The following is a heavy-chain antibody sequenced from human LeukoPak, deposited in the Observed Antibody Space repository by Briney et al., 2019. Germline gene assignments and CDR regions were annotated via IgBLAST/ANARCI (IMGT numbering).Heavy chain of an antibody. CDR1: GGSISISSYY. CDR2: IYYSGST. V-gene: IGHV4-39*01. D-gene: IGHD4-17*01. CDR3: ARRQTTVTTGWFDP. J-gene: IGHJ5*02. Sequence: SDTLSLTCTVSGGSISISSYYWGWVRQPPGKGLEWIGSIYYSGSTYYNPSLKSRVTLSVDTSKNQYSLNLNSVTAADTAVYYCARRQTTVTTGWFDPWGQGTLVTVSS.